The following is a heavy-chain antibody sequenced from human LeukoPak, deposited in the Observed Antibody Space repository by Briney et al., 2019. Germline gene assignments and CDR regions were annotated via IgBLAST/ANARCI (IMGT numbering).Heavy chain of an antibody. CDR1: GFTFSSYE. J-gene: IGHJ4*02. CDR3: ARDVPFTPFDY. D-gene: IGHD2/OR15-2a*01. CDR2: ISSSGSTI. Sequence: GGSLRLSCAASGFTFSSYEMNWVRQAPGKGLEWVSYISSSGSTIYYADSVKGRFTISRDNAKNSVYMEMNSLRAEDTAVYYCARDVPFTPFDYWGQGTLVTVSS. V-gene: IGHV3-48*03.